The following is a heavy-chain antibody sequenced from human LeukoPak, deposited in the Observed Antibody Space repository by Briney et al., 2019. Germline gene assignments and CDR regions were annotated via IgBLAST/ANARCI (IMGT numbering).Heavy chain of an antibody. V-gene: IGHV4-59*01. CDR3: ARVTGYMIEDYFDY. CDR1: GGSISSYY. CDR2: IYYSGST. J-gene: IGHJ4*02. D-gene: IGHD3-9*01. Sequence: ASETLSLTCTVPGGSISSYYWSWIRQPPGKGLEWIGYIYYSGSTNYNPSLKSRVTISVDTSKNQFSLKLNSVTAADTAVYYCARVTGYMIEDYFDYWGQGILVTVSS.